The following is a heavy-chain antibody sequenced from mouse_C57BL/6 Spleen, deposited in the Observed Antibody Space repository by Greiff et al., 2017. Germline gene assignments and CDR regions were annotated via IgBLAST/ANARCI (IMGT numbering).Heavy chain of an antibody. CDR1: GYTFTSYW. CDR3: ARGYYSNSGFAY. Sequence: QVQLQQPGAELVKPGASVKLSCKASGYTFTSYWMQWVKQRPGQGLEWIGEIDPSDSYTNYNQKFKGKATLTVDTSSSTAYMQRSSLTSEDSAVYYCARGYYSNSGFAYWGQGTLVTVSA. J-gene: IGHJ3*01. CDR2: IDPSDSYT. V-gene: IGHV1-50*01. D-gene: IGHD2-5*01.